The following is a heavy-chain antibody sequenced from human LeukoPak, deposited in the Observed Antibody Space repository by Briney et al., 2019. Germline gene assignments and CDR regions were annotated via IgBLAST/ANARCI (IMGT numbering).Heavy chain of an antibody. Sequence: SETQSLTCAVSGGSVSGHYWDWIRQPPGKGLEWIGYIYASGSANYHPSLKSRVTISLDTSENHVSLRLTSVTAEDTAVYYCAREAPGGSGWTYFDYWGQGSLVTVSS. CDR1: GGSVSGHY. V-gene: IGHV4-59*02. J-gene: IGHJ4*02. CDR2: IYASGSA. CDR3: AREAPGGSGWTYFDY. D-gene: IGHD6-19*01.